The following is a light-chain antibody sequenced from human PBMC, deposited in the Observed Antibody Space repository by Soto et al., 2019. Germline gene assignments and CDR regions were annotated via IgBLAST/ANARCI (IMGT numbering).Light chain of an antibody. CDR3: SSYTSSSTVV. CDR2: EVS. Sequence: QSVLTQTASVSGSPGQSITISCTGTSSDVGGYNFVSWYQQHPGKAPKVMIYEVSNRPSGVSNRFSGSKSGNTASLTISGLQAEDEADYYCSSYTSSSTVVFGGGTKVTVL. J-gene: IGLJ3*02. V-gene: IGLV2-14*01. CDR1: SSDVGGYNF.